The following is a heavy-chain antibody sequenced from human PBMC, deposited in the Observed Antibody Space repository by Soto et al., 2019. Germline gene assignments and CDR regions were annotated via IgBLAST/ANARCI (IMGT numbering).Heavy chain of an antibody. CDR1: GGSISSGGAS. V-gene: IGHV4-30-2*01. J-gene: IGHJ5*02. Sequence: QLQLQESGSGLVRPSETLSLTCTVSGGSISSGGASCSWIRQAPGKGLEGIGYIYHSGSAIYNPSVKSRVTMSADRSKQQCSLRLNSVTAADTAVYYCARAQIPHGFDPWGQGILVTVSP. CDR2: IYHSGSA. D-gene: IGHD2-21*01. CDR3: ARAQIPHGFDP.